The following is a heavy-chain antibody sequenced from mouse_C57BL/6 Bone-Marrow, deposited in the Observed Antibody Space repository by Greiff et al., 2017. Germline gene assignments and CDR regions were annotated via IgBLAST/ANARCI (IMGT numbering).Heavy chain of an antibody. CDR3: AREPIYDEDYYAMDD. Sequence: VQLQQSVAELVRPGASVKLSCTASGFNIKNTYMHWVKQRPEQGLEWIGRIDPANGNTKYAPKFQGKATLTADTSSNTAYLQLSSLTSEDTSMYYCAREPIYDEDYYAMDDWGQGTTVTVSS. D-gene: IGHD2-4*01. V-gene: IGHV14-3*01. J-gene: IGHJ4*01. CDR1: GFNIKNTY. CDR2: IDPANGNT.